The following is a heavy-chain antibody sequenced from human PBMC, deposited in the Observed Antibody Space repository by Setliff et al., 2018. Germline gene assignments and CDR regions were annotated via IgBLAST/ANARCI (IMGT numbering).Heavy chain of an antibody. D-gene: IGHD3-9*01. CDR1: GYTFSGYY. CDR2: INPNSGGT. J-gene: IGHJ4*02. Sequence: ASVKVSCKASGYTFSGYYMHWVRQAPGQGLEWMGRINPNSGGTNYAQKFQGRVTMTSDSSISTAYMELSGLRSDDSAVYYCARGPSNYDLLTGCDCWGQGTLVTVSS. CDR3: ARGPSNYDLLTGCDC. V-gene: IGHV1-2*06.